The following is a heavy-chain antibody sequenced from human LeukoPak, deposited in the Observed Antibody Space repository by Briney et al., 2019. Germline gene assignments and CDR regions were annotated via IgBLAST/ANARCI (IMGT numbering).Heavy chain of an antibody. D-gene: IGHD2-2*01. J-gene: IGHJ6*02. Sequence: GGSLRLSCAASGFTFSSYSMNWVRQAPGKELEWISYISSSSGTIYYADSVKGRFTISRDNAKNSLYLQMNSLRAEDTAVYYCARWYCSSTNCQSYYYGMDVWGQGTTVTVSS. CDR1: GFTFSSYS. V-gene: IGHV3-48*04. CDR2: ISSSSGTI. CDR3: ARWYCSSTNCQSYYYGMDV.